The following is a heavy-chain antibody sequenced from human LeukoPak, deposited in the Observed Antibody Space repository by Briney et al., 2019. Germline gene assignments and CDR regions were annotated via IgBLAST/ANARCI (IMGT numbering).Heavy chain of an antibody. D-gene: IGHD4-17*01. J-gene: IGHJ3*02. Sequence: ASVKVSCKASGYTFTGYYIHWVRQAPGQGLEWMGWINPNSGGTNYAQKFQERVTITRDMSTSTAYMELSSLRSEDTAVYYCAAQGGTDYGDPLDAFDIWGQGTMVTVSS. CDR1: GYTFTGYY. CDR3: AAQGGTDYGDPLDAFDI. V-gene: IGHV1-2*02. CDR2: INPNSGGT.